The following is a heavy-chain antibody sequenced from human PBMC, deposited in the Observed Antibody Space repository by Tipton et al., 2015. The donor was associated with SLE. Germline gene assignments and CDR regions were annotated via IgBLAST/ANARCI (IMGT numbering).Heavy chain of an antibody. D-gene: IGHD3-3*01. V-gene: IGHV3-72*01. CDR3: VRGRSGFDH. J-gene: IGHJ4*02. Sequence: SLRLSCAASGFTFSDYYMDWVRQAPGKGLEWVGRIRNKANSYTTVYAASVKGRFSISRDDSKTSLDLQMNSLKTEDTGVYYCVRGRSGFDHWGQGTLVSVSS. CDR1: GFTFSDYY. CDR2: IRNKANSYTT.